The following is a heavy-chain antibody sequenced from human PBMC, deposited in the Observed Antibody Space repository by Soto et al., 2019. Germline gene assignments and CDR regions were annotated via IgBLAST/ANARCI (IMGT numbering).Heavy chain of an antibody. V-gene: IGHV3-15*07. J-gene: IGHJ4*02. Sequence: EVQLVESGGGLVKPGGSLRLSCAASGFTFSNAWMNWVRQAPGKGLEWVGRIKSKTDGGTTDYAAPVKGRFTISRDDSKLTLYLQMNSLKSEDTPVYYSTTFWYYFDSSGFPPLDYWGQGTLVTVSS. CDR3: TTFWYYFDSSGFPPLDY. D-gene: IGHD3-22*01. CDR2: IKSKTDGGTT. CDR1: GFTFSNAW.